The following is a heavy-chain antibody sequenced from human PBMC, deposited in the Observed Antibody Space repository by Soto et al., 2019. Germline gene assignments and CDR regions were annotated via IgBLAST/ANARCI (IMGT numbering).Heavy chain of an antibody. D-gene: IGHD6-13*01. CDR1: GGSFSSYA. J-gene: IGHJ6*02. V-gene: IGHV1-69*01. CDR2: IIPIVGTG. Sequence: QVQLVQSGAEVKQPGSSVKVSCTASGGSFSSYAISWVRQAPGQGLEWMGGIIPIVGTGNYAQNFQGRVTITADESTSTAYMELSSLRSEDTAMYYCARDLRAAGRPGMDVWGQGTTVTVSS. CDR3: ARDLRAAGRPGMDV.